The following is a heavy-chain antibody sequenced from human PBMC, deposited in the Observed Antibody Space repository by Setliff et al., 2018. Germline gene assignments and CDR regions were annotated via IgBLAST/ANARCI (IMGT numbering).Heavy chain of an antibody. J-gene: IGHJ4*02. Sequence: ASVKVSCKASGYTFTDYIINWVRQAPGQGLEWVGWISPHTGKTYFAQKLQGRVAMTTDTSTSTAYMELRSLRSDDSAVYYCARINFYVSSGHYYAPDYWGQGTLV. CDR1: GYTFTDYI. V-gene: IGHV1-18*01. CDR3: ARINFYVSSGHYYAPDY. CDR2: ISPHTGKT. D-gene: IGHD3-22*01.